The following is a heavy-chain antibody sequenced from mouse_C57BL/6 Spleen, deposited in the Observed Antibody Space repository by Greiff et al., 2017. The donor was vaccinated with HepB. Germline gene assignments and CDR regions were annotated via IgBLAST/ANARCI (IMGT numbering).Heavy chain of an antibody. D-gene: IGHD1-1*01. CDR1: GYTFTDYY. CDR2: IYPGSGNT. CDR3: AREGFTTVVARGFAY. Sequence: VQLQQSGAELVRPGASVKLSCKASGYTFTDYYINWVKQRPGQGLEWIARIYPGSGNTYYNEKFKGKATLTAEKSSSTAYMQLSSLTSEDSAVYFFAREGFTTVVARGFAYWGQGTLVTVSA. J-gene: IGHJ3*01. V-gene: IGHV1-76*01.